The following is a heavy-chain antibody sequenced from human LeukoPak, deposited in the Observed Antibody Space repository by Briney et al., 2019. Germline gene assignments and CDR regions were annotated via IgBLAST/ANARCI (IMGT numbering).Heavy chain of an antibody. CDR1: GGTCSSYA. Sequence: SVKVSCKASGGTCSSYAISWVRQAPGQGLEWMGGIIPIFGTANYAQKFQGRVTITADESTSTAYMELSSLRSEDTAVYYCARDRGSYGSGSYPLDYWGQGTLVTVSS. D-gene: IGHD3-10*01. V-gene: IGHV1-69*01. J-gene: IGHJ4*02. CDR2: IIPIFGTA. CDR3: ARDRGSYGSGSYPLDY.